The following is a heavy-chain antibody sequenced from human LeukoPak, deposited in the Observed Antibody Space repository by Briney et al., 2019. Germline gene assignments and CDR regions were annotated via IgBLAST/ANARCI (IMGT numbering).Heavy chain of an antibody. CDR1: GFTFSSYS. V-gene: IGHV3-21*01. CDR2: ISSSSSYI. CDR3: ARVVATSREDAFEI. Sequence: GGSLRLSCAASGFTFSSYSMNWVRQAPGKGLEWVSSISSSSSYIYYADSVKGRFTISRDNAKNSLYLQMNSLRAEDTAVYYCARVVATSREDAFEIWGQGTMVTVSS. J-gene: IGHJ3*02. D-gene: IGHD5-12*01.